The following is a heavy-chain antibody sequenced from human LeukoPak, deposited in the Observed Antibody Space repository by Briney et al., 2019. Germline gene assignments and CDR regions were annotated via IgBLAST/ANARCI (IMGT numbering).Heavy chain of an antibody. Sequence: PSETLSLTCTVSGGSISSYYWSWIRQPPGKGLEWIGYIYYSGSTNYNPSLKSRVTISVDTSKNQFSLKLSSVTAADTAVYYCARTGLFGELLHLPYYFDYWGQGTLVTVSS. CDR1: GGSISSYY. CDR2: IYYSGST. J-gene: IGHJ4*02. D-gene: IGHD3-10*01. V-gene: IGHV4-59*01. CDR3: ARTGLFGELLHLPYYFDY.